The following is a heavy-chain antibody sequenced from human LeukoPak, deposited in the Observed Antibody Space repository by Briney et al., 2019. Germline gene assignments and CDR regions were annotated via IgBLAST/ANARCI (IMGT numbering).Heavy chain of an antibody. D-gene: IGHD4-17*01. Sequence: ASVKVSCKASGGTFSSYAISWVRQAPGQGLEWMGGIVPIFGTANYAQKFQGRVTITADESTSTAYMELSSLRSEDTAVYYCARDHQYYGDYPRPKRPDYYYYYYMDVWGKGTTVTVSS. CDR2: IVPIFGTA. CDR3: ARDHQYYGDYPRPKRPDYYYYYYMDV. CDR1: GGTFSSYA. V-gene: IGHV1-69*13. J-gene: IGHJ6*03.